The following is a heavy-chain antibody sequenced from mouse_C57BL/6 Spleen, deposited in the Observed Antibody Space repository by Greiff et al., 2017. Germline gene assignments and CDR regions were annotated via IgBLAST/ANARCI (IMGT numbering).Heavy chain of an antibody. CDR1: GYTFTSYW. CDR3: ARRDLSHAMDY. Sequence: QVQLKESGAELVKPGASVKLSCKASGYTFTSYWMHWVKQRPGQGLEWIGMIHPNSGSTNYNEKFKSKATLTVDKSSSTAYMQLSSLTSEDSAVYYCARRDLSHAMDYWGQGTSVTVSS. CDR2: IHPNSGST. D-gene: IGHD3-3*01. V-gene: IGHV1-64*01. J-gene: IGHJ4*01.